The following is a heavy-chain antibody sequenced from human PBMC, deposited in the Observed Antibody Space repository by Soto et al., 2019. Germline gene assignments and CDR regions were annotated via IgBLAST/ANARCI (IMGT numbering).Heavy chain of an antibody. CDR2: ISSSSSTV. V-gene: IGHV3-48*01. Sequence: GGSLRLSCAASGFTFSSYSMNWVRQAPGKGLEWVSYISSSSSTVYYADSVKGRFTISRDNAKNSLYLQMNSLRAEDTAVYYCARDVITIFGVVPIPSYMDVWGKGTTVTVSS. J-gene: IGHJ6*03. D-gene: IGHD3-3*01. CDR3: ARDVITIFGVVPIPSYMDV. CDR1: GFTFSSYS.